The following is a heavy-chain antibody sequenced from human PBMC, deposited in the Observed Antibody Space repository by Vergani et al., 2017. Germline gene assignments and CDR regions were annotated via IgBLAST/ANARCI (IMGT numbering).Heavy chain of an antibody. V-gene: IGHV4-31*03. J-gene: IGHJ6*02. CDR1: GGSISSGGYY. Sequence: QVQLQESGPGLVKPSQTLSLTCTVSGGSISSGGYYWSWIRQHPGKGLEWIGYIYYSGSPYYNPSLKSRVTISVDTSKNQFSLKLSSVTAADTAVYYCARDIRSRSGNGMDVWGQGTTVTVSS. CDR3: ARDIRSRSGNGMDV. D-gene: IGHD3-10*01. CDR2: IYYSGSP.